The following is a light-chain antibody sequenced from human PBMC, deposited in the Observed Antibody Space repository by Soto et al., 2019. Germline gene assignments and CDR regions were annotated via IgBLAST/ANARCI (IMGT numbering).Light chain of an antibody. CDR3: SSYTIPNIYWV. Sequence: QSALTQPASVSGSPGQSITISCTETSSDVGGYNFVSWYQQYPGEAPKLIIYEVSIRPSGVSNRFSGSKSGNTASLTISGLQTENEAHYYCSSYTIPNIYWVFGGGTKLPVL. CDR1: SSDVGGYNF. J-gene: IGLJ3*02. V-gene: IGLV2-14*01. CDR2: EVS.